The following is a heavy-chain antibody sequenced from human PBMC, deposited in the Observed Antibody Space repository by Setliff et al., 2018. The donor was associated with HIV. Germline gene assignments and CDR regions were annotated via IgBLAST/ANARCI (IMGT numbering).Heavy chain of an antibody. CDR1: GYTFTAYG. V-gene: IGHV1-18*01. J-gene: IGHJ6*02. CDR3: ARDVEHMMDV. CDR2: ISTYSDET. Sequence: ASVKVSCKLSGYTFTAYGLSWVRQAPGQGLEWMGWISTYSDETSYAQKLQGRVTMTTDTSTSTAYMELRRLTFDDTAVYYCARDVEHMMDVWGQGTTVTVSS.